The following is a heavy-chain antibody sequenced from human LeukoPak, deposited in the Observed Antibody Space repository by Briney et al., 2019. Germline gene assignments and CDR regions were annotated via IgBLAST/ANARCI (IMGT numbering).Heavy chain of an antibody. D-gene: IGHD3-10*01. CDR2: ISGSGGST. J-gene: IGHJ5*02. CDR3: AKGNRVRGVITWFDP. V-gene: IGHV3-23*01. Sequence: GGSLRLSCAASGFTFSSYAMSWVRQAPGQGLEWVSAISGSGGSTYYADSVKGRFTISRDNSKNTLYLQMNSQRAEDTAVYYCAKGNRVRGVITWFDPWGQGTLVTVSS. CDR1: GFTFSSYA.